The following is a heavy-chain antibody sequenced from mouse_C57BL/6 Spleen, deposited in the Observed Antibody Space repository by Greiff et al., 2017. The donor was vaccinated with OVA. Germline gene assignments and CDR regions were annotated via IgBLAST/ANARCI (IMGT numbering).Heavy chain of an antibody. D-gene: IGHD1-1*01. Sequence: EVMLVESGGGLVKPGGSLKLSCAASGFTFSSYAMSWVRQTPEKRLEWVATISDGGSYTYYPDNVKGRFTISRDNAKNNLYLQMSHLKSEDTAMYYCARDQATVVAHWYFDVWGTGTTVTVSS. J-gene: IGHJ1*03. CDR2: ISDGGSYT. CDR1: GFTFSSYA. V-gene: IGHV5-4*01. CDR3: ARDQATVVAHWYFDV.